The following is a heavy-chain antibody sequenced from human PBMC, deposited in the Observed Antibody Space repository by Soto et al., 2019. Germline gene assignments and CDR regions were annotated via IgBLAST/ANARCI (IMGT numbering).Heavy chain of an antibody. CDR2: ISSSSSYI. J-gene: IGHJ6*02. Sequence: GGSLRLSCAASGFTFSSYSMNWVRQAPGRGLEWVSSISSSSSYIYYADSVKGRFTISRDNAKNSLYLQMNSLRAEDTAVYYCARDAMITFGGVIAIPTYYYYGMDVWGQGTTVTVSS. CDR1: GFTFSSYS. CDR3: ARDAMITFGGVIAIPTYYYYGMDV. D-gene: IGHD3-16*02. V-gene: IGHV3-21*01.